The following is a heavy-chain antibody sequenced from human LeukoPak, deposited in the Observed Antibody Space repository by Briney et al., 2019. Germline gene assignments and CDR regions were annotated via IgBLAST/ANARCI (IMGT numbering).Heavy chain of an antibody. CDR3: ARGLSYYYDSSGYPNWFDP. CDR1: GGSFSGYY. D-gene: IGHD3-22*01. V-gene: IGHV4-34*01. CDR2: INHSGST. Sequence: PSETLSLTCAVYGGSFSGYYWSWIRQPPGKGLEWIGEINHSGSTNYNPSLKSRVTISVDMSKNQFSLKLSSVTAADTAVYYCARGLSYYYDSSGYPNWFDPWGQGTLVTVSS. J-gene: IGHJ5*02.